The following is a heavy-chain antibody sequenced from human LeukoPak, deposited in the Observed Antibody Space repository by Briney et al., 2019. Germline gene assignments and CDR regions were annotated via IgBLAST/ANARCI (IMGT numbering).Heavy chain of an antibody. Sequence: GGSLRLSCAASGFTFSTSSLNWVRQAPGKGLEWVSSISPSGRSIYYADSMKGRFTISRDNSKNTLYLQMNSLRAEDTAVYYCAKDAQDIVVVPAAIHYYYYYGMDVWGQGTTVTVSS. V-gene: IGHV3-21*01. CDR3: AKDAQDIVVVPAAIHYYYYYGMDV. J-gene: IGHJ6*02. CDR1: GFTFSTSS. CDR2: ISPSGRSI. D-gene: IGHD2-2*01.